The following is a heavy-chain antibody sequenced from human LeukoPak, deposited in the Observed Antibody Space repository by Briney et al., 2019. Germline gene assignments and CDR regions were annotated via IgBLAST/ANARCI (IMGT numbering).Heavy chain of an antibody. CDR3: ARDRPGGSSLDY. J-gene: IGHJ4*02. CDR1: GGSISRDY. D-gene: IGHD6-13*01. V-gene: IGHV4-59*01. Sequence: SETLSLTCTVSGGSISRDYWSWIRQPPGKGLEWIGYIYYAGSTNYNPSLKSRVTISVDTSKNQFSLKLSSVTAADTAVYYCARDRPGGSSLDYWGQGTLVTVSS. CDR2: IYYAGST.